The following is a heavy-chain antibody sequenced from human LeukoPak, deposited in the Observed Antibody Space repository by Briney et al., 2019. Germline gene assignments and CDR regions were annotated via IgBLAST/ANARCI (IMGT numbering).Heavy chain of an antibody. CDR3: AKGLFRDY. CDR1: GFTFSSYG. CDR2: ISYDGSNK. D-gene: IGHD2-21*01. V-gene: IGHV3-30*18. Sequence: GRSLRLSCAASGFTFSSYGMHWVRQAPGKGLEWVAVISYDGSNKYYADSVKGRFTISRDNSKNTLYLQMNSLRAEDTAVYYCAKGLFRDYWGQGTLVTVSS. J-gene: IGHJ4*02.